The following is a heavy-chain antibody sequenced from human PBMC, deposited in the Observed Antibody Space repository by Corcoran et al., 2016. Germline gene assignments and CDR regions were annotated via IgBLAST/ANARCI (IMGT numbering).Heavy chain of an antibody. D-gene: IGHD3-10*01. V-gene: IGHV5-51*01. CDR1: GYRITTYW. CDR3: ARYADSGGESVEDYDALDM. CDR2: THPGYSDT. Sequence: EVQLVQSGAEVKEPGESLKISCKGSGYRITTYWIAWVRQMPGKGLEWMGITHPGYSDTRYSPSFQGQVTISADKSTSTTYLQWTSLKASDTAMYYCARYADSGGESVEDYDALDMWGQGTMVTVSS. J-gene: IGHJ3*02.